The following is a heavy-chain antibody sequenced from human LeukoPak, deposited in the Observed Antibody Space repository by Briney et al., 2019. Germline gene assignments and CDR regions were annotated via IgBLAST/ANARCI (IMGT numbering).Heavy chain of an antibody. V-gene: IGHV4-59*01. CDR1: GGSISSYY. CDR3: ARDGDDARDY. CDR2: IYYSGST. D-gene: IGHD4-17*01. J-gene: IGHJ4*02. Sequence: SETLSLTCTVSGGSISSYYWSWIRQPPGKGLEWIGYIYYSGSTNYNPSLKSRVTISVDTSKNQFSLKLSSVTAADTAVYYCARDGDDARDYWGQGTLVTVAS.